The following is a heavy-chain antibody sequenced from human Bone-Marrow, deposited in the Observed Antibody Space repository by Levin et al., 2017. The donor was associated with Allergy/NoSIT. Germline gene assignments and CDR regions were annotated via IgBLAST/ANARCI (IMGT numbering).Heavy chain of an antibody. CDR1: GGSVRSGGYF. Sequence: GSLRLSCTVSGGSVRSGGYFWTWIRQPPGKGLEWIGYVYYTGSTNYNPSLQSRVSISVDTSKNQFSLKLTSVTAADTAMYYCARDHTTSHYGLDVWGRGTTVTVSS. J-gene: IGHJ6*02. D-gene: IGHD1-14*01. CDR3: ARDHTTSHYGLDV. CDR2: VYYTGST. V-gene: IGHV4-61*08.